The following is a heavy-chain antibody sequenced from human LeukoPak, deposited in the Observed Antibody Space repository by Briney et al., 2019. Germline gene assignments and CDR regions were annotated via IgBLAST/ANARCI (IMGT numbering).Heavy chain of an antibody. Sequence: PGGSLRLSCAASGFTFSGYAMHWVRQAPGKGLEWVAVISYDGSNEYYADSVKGRCTISRDNSKNTLYLQMNSLSVEDTAVYYCARVGYYASGPFSYFDYWGQGTLVTVSS. CDR3: ARVGYYASGPFSYFDY. CDR1: GFTFSGYA. CDR2: ISYDGSNE. D-gene: IGHD3-10*01. J-gene: IGHJ4*02. V-gene: IGHV3-30-3*01.